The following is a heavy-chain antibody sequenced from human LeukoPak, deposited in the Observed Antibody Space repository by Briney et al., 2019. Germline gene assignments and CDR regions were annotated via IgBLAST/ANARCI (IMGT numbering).Heavy chain of an antibody. D-gene: IGHD4-17*01. CDR1: GFTFSSYW. Sequence: PGGSLRLSCAASGFTFSSYWMSWVRQAPGKGLEWVANIKQDGSEKYYVDSVKGRFTISRDNAKNSLYLQMNSLRAEDTAVYYCARERMTTVTHHDAFDIWGQGTMVTVSS. V-gene: IGHV3-7*01. CDR3: ARERMTTVTHHDAFDI. J-gene: IGHJ3*02. CDR2: IKQDGSEK.